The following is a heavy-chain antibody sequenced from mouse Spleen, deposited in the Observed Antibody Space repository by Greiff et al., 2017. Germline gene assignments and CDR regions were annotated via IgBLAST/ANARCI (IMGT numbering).Heavy chain of an antibody. CDR1: GYSITSGYY. Sequence: EVQLQESGPGLVKPSQSLSLTCSVTGYSITSGYYWNWIRQFPGNKLEWMGYISYDGSNNYNPSLKNRISITRDTSKNQFFLKLNSVTTEDTATYYCARGDYYGLDYWGQGTTLTVSS. CDR3: ARGDYYGLDY. CDR2: ISYDGSN. D-gene: IGHD1-1*01. J-gene: IGHJ2*01. V-gene: IGHV3-6*01.